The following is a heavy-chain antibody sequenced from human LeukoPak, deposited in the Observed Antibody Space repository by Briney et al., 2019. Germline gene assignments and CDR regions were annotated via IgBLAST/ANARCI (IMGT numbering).Heavy chain of an antibody. J-gene: IGHJ4*02. CDR2: TYYRSKWYN. V-gene: IGHV6-1*01. CDR1: GDSVSSNSAS. CDR3: ARISSSSGLFDY. D-gene: IGHD6-6*01. Sequence: SQTLSLTCAISGDSVSSNSASWNWIRLSPSSGLEWLGRTYYRSKWYNDYAVSVKSRITINPDTSKNQFSLQLKSVTLEDTAVYYCARISSSSGLFDYWGQGTLVTVSS.